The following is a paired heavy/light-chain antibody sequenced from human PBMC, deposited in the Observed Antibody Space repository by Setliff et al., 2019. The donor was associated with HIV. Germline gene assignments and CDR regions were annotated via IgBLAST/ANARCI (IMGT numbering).Heavy chain of an antibody. CDR3: ASQNLEWLLNPGSLGYMDV. D-gene: IGHD3-3*01. CDR1: GGSIRTSNYY. J-gene: IGHJ6*03. Sequence: QLQLQESGPGLVKPSETLSLTCTVSGGSIRTSNYYWGWIRQPPGKGLEWLGSIFHSGNTFYNASLKSRVTVSVDTSKNQFSLRLSSVTAADTAVYYCASQNLEWLLNPGSLGYMDVWGKGTTVTVSS. CDR2: IFHSGNT. V-gene: IGHV4-39*01.
Light chain of an antibody. Sequence: EIVLTQSPGTLSLSPGERATLSCRASQSVSSSYLAWYQQRPGQAPRLLIYGASNRATGIPDRISGSGSGTDFTLTISRLEPEDFAVYFCQHYGTSPALTFGGGTKVEIK. CDR2: GAS. CDR1: QSVSSSY. J-gene: IGKJ4*01. CDR3: QHYGTSPALT. V-gene: IGKV3-20*01.